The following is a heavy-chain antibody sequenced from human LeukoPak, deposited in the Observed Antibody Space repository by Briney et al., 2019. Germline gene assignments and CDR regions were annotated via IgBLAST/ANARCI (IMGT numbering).Heavy chain of an antibody. Sequence: ASVKVSCKASGYTFTSYDINWVRQATGQGLEWMGWMNPNSGNTGYAQKFQGRVTITRNTSISTAYMELSSLRSEDTAVYYCARRGIAAAGKLYYYYYYYMDVWAKGPRSPSP. CDR3: ARRGIAAAGKLYYYYYYYMDV. CDR1: GYTFTSYD. CDR2: MNPNSGNT. J-gene: IGHJ6*03. D-gene: IGHD6-13*01. V-gene: IGHV1-8*03.